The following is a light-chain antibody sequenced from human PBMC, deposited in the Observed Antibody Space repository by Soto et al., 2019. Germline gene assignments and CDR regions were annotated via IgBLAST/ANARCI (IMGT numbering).Light chain of an antibody. Sequence: EIVLSKSRGTLSLYPGESATLSCRASQSVSSNLAWYQQKPGQAPRLLIYGASTRATGIPARFSGSGSGTEFTLTISSLQPDDFATYYCQHYNSYSEAFGQGTKVDIK. V-gene: IGKV3-15*01. J-gene: IGKJ1*01. CDR1: QSVSSN. CDR3: QHYNSYSEA. CDR2: GAS.